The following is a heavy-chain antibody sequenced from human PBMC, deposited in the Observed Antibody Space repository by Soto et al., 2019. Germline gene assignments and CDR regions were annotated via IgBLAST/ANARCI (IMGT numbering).Heavy chain of an antibody. Sequence: QVQLVQSGAEVKKPGSSVKVSCKASGGTFSSYAISWVRQAPGQGLEWMGGIIPIFGTANYAQKFQGRVTITADESTSTGYMELSSLRSEDTAVYYCARGQIAAAGSKGAHYYYYGMDVWGQGTAVTVSS. V-gene: IGHV1-69*12. J-gene: IGHJ6*02. CDR3: ARGQIAAAGSKGAHYYYYGMDV. CDR2: IIPIFGTA. D-gene: IGHD6-13*01. CDR1: GGTFSSYA.